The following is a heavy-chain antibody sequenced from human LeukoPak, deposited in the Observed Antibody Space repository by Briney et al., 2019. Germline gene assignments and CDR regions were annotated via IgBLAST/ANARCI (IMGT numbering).Heavy chain of an antibody. D-gene: IGHD2-2*01. CDR1: GGSISSGAYY. Sequence: SETLSLTCTVSGGSISSGAYYWSWIRQHPGRGLEWIGYIYYSGSTYYNPSLKSRLTISVDTSKNQFSLSLSSVTAADTAVYYCARVGTSSYYYAIDVWGQGTAVTVSS. CDR2: IYYSGST. CDR3: ARVGTSSYYYAIDV. J-gene: IGHJ6*02. V-gene: IGHV4-31*03.